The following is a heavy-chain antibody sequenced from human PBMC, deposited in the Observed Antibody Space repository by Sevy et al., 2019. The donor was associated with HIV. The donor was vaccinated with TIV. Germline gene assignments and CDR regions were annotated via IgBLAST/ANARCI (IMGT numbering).Heavy chain of an antibody. D-gene: IGHD3-3*01. CDR2: ISYDGSNK. Sequence: GGSLRLSCAASGFTFSSYGMHWVRQAPGKGLEWVAVISYDGSNKYYADSVKGRFTISRDNSKNTLYLQMNSLRAEDTAVYYFAKEVPYYDFWSGYYDGWFDPWGQGTLVTVSS. CDR1: GFTFSSYG. J-gene: IGHJ5*02. V-gene: IGHV3-30*18. CDR3: AKEVPYYDFWSGYYDGWFDP.